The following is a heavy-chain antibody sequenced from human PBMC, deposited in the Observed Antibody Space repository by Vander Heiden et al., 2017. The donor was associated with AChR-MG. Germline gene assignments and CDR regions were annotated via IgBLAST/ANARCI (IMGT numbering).Heavy chain of an antibody. CDR3: ASHEVLYYYGSGSLDAFDI. V-gene: IGHV4-59*08. J-gene: IGHJ3*02. D-gene: IGHD3-10*01. CDR2: IYYSGST. Sequence: QVQLQESGPGLVKPSETLSLTCTVPGGSISSYSWSWIRQPPGKGLEWIGYIYYSGSTNYNPSLKSRVTISVDTSKNQFSLKLSSVTAADTAVYYCASHEVLYYYGSGSLDAFDIWGQGTMVTVSS. CDR1: GGSISSYS.